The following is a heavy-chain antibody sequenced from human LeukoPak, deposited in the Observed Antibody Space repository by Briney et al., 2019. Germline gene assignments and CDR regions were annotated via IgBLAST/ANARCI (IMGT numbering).Heavy chain of an antibody. CDR1: GGTFSSYA. Sequence: GASVKVSCKASGGTFSSYAISWVRQAPGQGLEWMGGIIPIFGTANYAQKFQGRVTITADESTSTAYMELSSLRSEDTAVCYCARGTRAYYYYYMDVWGKGTTVTVSS. CDR2: IIPIFGTA. D-gene: IGHD1-7*01. CDR3: ARGTRAYYYYYMDV. V-gene: IGHV1-69*13. J-gene: IGHJ6*03.